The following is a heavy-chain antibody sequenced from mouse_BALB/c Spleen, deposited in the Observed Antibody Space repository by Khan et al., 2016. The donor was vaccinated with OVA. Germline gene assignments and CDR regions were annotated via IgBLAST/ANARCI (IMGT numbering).Heavy chain of an antibody. J-gene: IGHJ3*01. CDR1: GYTFTDYY. V-gene: IGHV1-84*02. CDR3: ARGNYYGSTACFGY. D-gene: IGHD1-1*01. Sequence: QVQLKQSGPELVKPGASVKISCKASGYTFTDYYIKWVKQKTGQGLECIGWIYPGSGNIKYNEKFKDKATLTVDTSSRTAYMQLSSLTSEDTAVYFGARGNYYGSTACFGYWGQGTLVTVSA. CDR2: IYPGSGNI.